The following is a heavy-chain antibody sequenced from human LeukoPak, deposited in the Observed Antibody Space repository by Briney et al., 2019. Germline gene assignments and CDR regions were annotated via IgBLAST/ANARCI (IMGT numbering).Heavy chain of an antibody. D-gene: IGHD2-2*01. CDR3: ASRLYCSNTRCRNFPFAY. J-gene: IGHJ4*02. V-gene: IGHV1-69*13. CDR1: GGTFSSYA. Sequence: SVKVSCXASGGTFSSYAINWVRQALGQGLEWMGGIIPIFGTANYAQKFQDRVTITADESTSTAYMELSSLRSEDTAIYYCASRLYCSNTRCRNFPFAYWGQGTLVTVSS. CDR2: IIPIFGTA.